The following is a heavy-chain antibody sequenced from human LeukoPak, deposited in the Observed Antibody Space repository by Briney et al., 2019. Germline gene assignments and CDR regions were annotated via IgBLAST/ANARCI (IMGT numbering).Heavy chain of an antibody. D-gene: IGHD5-12*01. CDR1: GYTFTGYY. V-gene: IGHV7-4-1*02. CDR3: ARGAADSGYDGGY. J-gene: IGHJ4*02. CDR2: INTNTGNP. Sequence: ASVKVSCKASGYTFTGYYMHWVRQAPGQGLEWMGWINTNTGNPTYAQGFTGRFVFSLDTSVSTAYLQISSLKAEDTAVYYCARGAADSGYDGGYWGQGTLVTVSS.